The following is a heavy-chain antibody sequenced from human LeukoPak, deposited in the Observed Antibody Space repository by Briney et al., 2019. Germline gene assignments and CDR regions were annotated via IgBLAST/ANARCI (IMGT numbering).Heavy chain of an antibody. CDR1: GGSISSGGYY. CDR3: ARNTGVPSAFDI. J-gene: IGHJ3*02. D-gene: IGHD3-3*01. V-gene: IGHV4-30-2*01. Sequence: SETLSLTCTVSGGSISSGGYYWSWNRQPPGKGLEWIGYIYHSGSTYYNPSLKSRVTISVDRSKNQFSLKLSSVTAADTAVYYCARNTGVPSAFDIWGQGTMVTVSS. CDR2: IYHSGST.